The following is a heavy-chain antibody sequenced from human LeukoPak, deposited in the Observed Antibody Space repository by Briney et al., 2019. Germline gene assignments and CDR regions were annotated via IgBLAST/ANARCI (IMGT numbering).Heavy chain of an antibody. J-gene: IGHJ6*03. CDR1: GFTFSDYW. CDR2: IKEDESEK. Sequence: GGSLRLSCGGSGFTFSDYWMTWVRQAPGKGLEWVANIKEDESEKNYADSVKGRFTISRDNAKNSLYLQMNSLRPEDTAVYYCTSLPQGADIAAAGTSYYYYYMDVWGKGTTVTVSS. CDR3: TSLPQGADIAAAGTSYYYYYMDV. V-gene: IGHV3-7*03. D-gene: IGHD6-13*01.